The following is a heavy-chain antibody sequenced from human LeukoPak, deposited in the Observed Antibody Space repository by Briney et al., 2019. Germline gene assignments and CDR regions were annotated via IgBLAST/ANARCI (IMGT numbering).Heavy chain of an antibody. D-gene: IGHD5-18*01. CDR2: ISGSGGST. Sequence: GGSLRLSCVASGFTFSSYAMTWVRQAPGKGLEWVSAISGSGGSTYYADSVKGRFTISRDNSKNTLYLHMNSLRAEDTAVYYCAKDDEYSYGTDYWGQGTLVTVSS. CDR3: AKDDEYSYGTDY. CDR1: GFTFSSYA. V-gene: IGHV3-23*01. J-gene: IGHJ4*02.